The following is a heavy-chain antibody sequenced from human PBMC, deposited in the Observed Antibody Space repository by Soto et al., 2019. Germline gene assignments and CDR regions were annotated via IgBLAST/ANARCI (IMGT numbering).Heavy chain of an antibody. CDR2: IYYSGST. D-gene: IGHD3-22*01. V-gene: IGHV4-59*08. CDR1: GGSISNYY. CDR3: ARHDSSGYPFDY. Sequence: QVQLQESGPGLVKPSETLSLTCTVSGGSISNYYWSWIRQPPGKGLEWIGYIYYSGSTNYNPSLKGRVTISVDTSKNQFSLKLSSVTAADTAVYYCARHDSSGYPFDYWGQGTLVTVSS. J-gene: IGHJ4*02.